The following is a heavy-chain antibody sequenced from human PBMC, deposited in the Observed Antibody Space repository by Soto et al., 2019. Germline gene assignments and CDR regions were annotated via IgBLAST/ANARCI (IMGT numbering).Heavy chain of an antibody. CDR2: VYYNENT. D-gene: IGHD3-10*01. CDR3: ARRERYYGSPGWFDP. V-gene: IGHV4-39*01. CDR1: CASINNFAYY. Sequence: SETLSLTCSVSCASINNFAYYWGWIRQPPGKGLEWIGTVYYNENTYYNPSLKSRVAISVDTAKNQFSLNLRSVTAADTAIYFCARRERYYGSPGWFDPWGQGTLVTVSS. J-gene: IGHJ5*01.